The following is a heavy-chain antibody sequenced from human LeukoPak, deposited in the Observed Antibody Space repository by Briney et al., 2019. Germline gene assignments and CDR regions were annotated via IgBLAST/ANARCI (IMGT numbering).Heavy chain of an antibody. CDR2: RYYSGST. CDR3: ARVRGDFETD. D-gene: IGHD3-16*01. J-gene: IGHJ1*01. V-gene: IGHV4-59*01. CDR1: GGSISSYY. Sequence: PETLSLTCSVSGGSISSYYWTWLRQPPGKGLEWIGYRYYSGSTTYNPSLKSRVTISVDTSKSQFSLKLISVTAADTAIYYCARVRGDFETDWGQGTLVTVSS.